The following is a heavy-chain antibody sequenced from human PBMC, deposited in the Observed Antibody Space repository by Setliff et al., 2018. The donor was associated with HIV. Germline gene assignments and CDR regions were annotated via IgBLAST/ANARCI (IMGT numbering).Heavy chain of an antibody. CDR2: ISNSGGDT. J-gene: IGHJ5*02. V-gene: IGHV3-23*01. Sequence: PGGSLRLSCAASGFTFSTYAMSWVRQAPGKGLEWVSAISNSGGDTYYADSVKGRFTISRDNAKNTLYLQMNSLRAEDTAVYYCAKDTIAAAGTRGWFDPWGQGTLVTVSS. CDR1: GFTFSTYA. D-gene: IGHD6-13*01. CDR3: AKDTIAAAGTRGWFDP.